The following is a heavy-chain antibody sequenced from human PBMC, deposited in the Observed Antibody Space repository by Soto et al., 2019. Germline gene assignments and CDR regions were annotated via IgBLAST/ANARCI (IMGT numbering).Heavy chain of an antibody. Sequence: QVQLVQSGAEVKKPGASVKVSCKASGYTFTSYYMHWVRQAPGQGLERRGIINPSGGSTSYAKKFQGRVTMTRDTSPSTVYMELSSLRSEDTAVYYCARGRLFFEAGTQGMDVWGQGTTVTVSS. CDR1: GYTFTSYY. CDR2: INPSGGST. V-gene: IGHV1-46*01. CDR3: ARGRLFFEAGTQGMDV. J-gene: IGHJ6*02. D-gene: IGHD6-19*01.